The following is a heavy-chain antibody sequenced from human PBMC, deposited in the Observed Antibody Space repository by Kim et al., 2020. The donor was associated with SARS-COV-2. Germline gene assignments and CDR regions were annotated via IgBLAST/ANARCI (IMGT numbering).Heavy chain of an antibody. CDR1: GGSISSYY. Sequence: SETLSLTCTVSGGSISSYYWSWIRQPPGKGLEWIGYIYYSGSTDYNPSLRSRVTISVDTSKNQFSLKLTSVTAADTAVYYCARNDNWNQFNYWGQGTLVTVSP. D-gene: IGHD1-20*01. V-gene: IGHV4-59*13. CDR3: ARNDNWNQFNY. J-gene: IGHJ4*02. CDR2: IYYSGST.